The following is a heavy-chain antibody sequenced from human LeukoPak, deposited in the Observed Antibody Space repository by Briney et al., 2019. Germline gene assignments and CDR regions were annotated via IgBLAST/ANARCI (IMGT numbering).Heavy chain of an antibody. D-gene: IGHD6-19*01. J-gene: IGHJ4*02. V-gene: IGHV3-7*03. CDR3: AKTTAGNSSGRYPGWPVDY. Sequence: GGSLRLSCAASGFTFSSFWMSWVRQAPGKGLEWVANIKHDGSEKYYLASVKGRFIISRDSAKNSLSLQMNSLRAEDTAVYYCAKTTAGNSSGRYPGWPVDYWGQGTLVTVSS. CDR1: GFTFSSFW. CDR2: IKHDGSEK.